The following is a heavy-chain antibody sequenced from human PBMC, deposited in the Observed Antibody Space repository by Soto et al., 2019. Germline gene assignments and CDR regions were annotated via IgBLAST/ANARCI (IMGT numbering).Heavy chain of an antibody. V-gene: IGHV4-39*07. CDR2: IYYSGST. CDR1: GGSISSSSYY. Sequence: PSETLSLTCTVSGGSISSSSYYWGWIRQPPGKGLEWIGSIYYSGSTYYNPSLKSRVTISVDKSKNQFSLKLSSVTAADTAVYYCARVGITIFGGGYYYYMDVWGKGTTVTVSS. CDR3: ARVGITIFGGGYYYYMDV. J-gene: IGHJ6*03. D-gene: IGHD3-3*01.